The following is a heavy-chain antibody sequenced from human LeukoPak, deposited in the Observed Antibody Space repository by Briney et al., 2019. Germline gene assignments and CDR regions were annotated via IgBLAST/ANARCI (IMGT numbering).Heavy chain of an antibody. CDR1: GGSISSYY. Sequence: PSETLSLTCTVSGGSISSYYWSWIRQPPRKGLEWIGYIYYSGSTNYNPSLKSRVTISVDTPKNQFSLKLSSVTAADTAVYYCARGSGPVWLGQQDDAFDIWGQGTMVTVSS. V-gene: IGHV4-59*01. CDR2: IYYSGST. D-gene: IGHD5-12*01. J-gene: IGHJ3*02. CDR3: ARGSGPVWLGQQDDAFDI.